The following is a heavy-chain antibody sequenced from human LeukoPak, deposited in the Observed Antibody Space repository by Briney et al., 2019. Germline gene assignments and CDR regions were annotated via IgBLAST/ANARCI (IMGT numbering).Heavy chain of an antibody. J-gene: IGHJ4*02. CDR1: GYSFTNYW. CDR2: IYPGDSDT. CDR3: ARTRPLTGESFDY. V-gene: IGHV5-51*01. Sequence: GESLKISCKGSGYSFTNYWIGWVRQMPGKGLEWMGIIYPGDSDTRYSPSFQGQVTISADKSISTAYLQWSSLKASDTAMYYCARTRPLTGESFDYWGQGTLVTVSS. D-gene: IGHD7-27*01.